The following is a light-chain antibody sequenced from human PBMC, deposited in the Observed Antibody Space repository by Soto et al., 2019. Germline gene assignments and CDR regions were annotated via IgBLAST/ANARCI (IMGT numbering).Light chain of an antibody. J-gene: IGLJ1*01. V-gene: IGLV2-11*01. CDR3: CSYADSFYV. CDR1: NSDVGGYNF. Sequence: QSALTQPRSVSGSPGQSVTISCTGTNSDVGGYNFVSWYQQYPGKVPKLMIYDDSKRSSGVPDRFSGSKSANTASLTISGLQPEDEADYYCCSYADSFYVFGTGTKLTVL. CDR2: DDS.